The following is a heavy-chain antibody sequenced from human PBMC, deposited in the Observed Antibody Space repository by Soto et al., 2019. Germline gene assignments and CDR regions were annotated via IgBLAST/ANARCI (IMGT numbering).Heavy chain of an antibody. V-gene: IGHV1-69*01. CDR2: IIPIFGTA. CDR3: ARALYSYGPLRWALDV. D-gene: IGHD5-18*01. J-gene: IGHJ6*02. CDR1: GGTFSSYA. Sequence: QVQLVQSGAEVKKPGSSVKVSCKASGGTFSSYAISWVRQAPGQGFRWLGGIIPIFGTANYAQKFQGRVMITADESTSTAYMELSSLRSEDTAVYYCARALYSYGPLRWALDVWGQGTTVTVSS.